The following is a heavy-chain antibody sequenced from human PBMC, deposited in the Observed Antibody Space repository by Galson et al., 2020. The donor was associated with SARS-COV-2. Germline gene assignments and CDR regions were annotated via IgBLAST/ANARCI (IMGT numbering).Heavy chain of an antibody. CDR2: INHSGST. CDR3: ARRGEIRYFDWSYYYYGMDV. D-gene: IGHD3-9*01. V-gene: IGHV4-34*01. J-gene: IGHJ6*02. CDR1: GGSFSGYY. Sequence: SQASEPLSLTCAVYGGSFSGYYWSWIRQPPGKGLEWIGEINHSGSTNYNPSLKSRVTISVDTSKNQFSLKLSPVTAADTAVYDCARRGEIRYFDWSYYYYGMDVWGQVTTVTVSS.